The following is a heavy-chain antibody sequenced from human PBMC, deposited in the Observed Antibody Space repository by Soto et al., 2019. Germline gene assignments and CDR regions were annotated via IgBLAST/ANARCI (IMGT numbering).Heavy chain of an antibody. Sequence: SETLSLTCTVSGGSISSSSYYWGWIRQPPGKGLEWIGSIYYSGSTYYNPSLKSRVTISVDTSKNQFSLKLSSVTAADTAVYYCATGPRITMIVVVITTAPFDYWGQGTLVTVSS. CDR2: IYYSGST. CDR3: ATGPRITMIVVVITTAPFDY. D-gene: IGHD3-22*01. J-gene: IGHJ4*02. V-gene: IGHV4-39*01. CDR1: GGSISSSSYY.